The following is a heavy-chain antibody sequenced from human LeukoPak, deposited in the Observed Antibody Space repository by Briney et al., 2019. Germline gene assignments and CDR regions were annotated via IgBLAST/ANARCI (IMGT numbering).Heavy chain of an antibody. J-gene: IGHJ5*02. CDR1: GYTFTGYY. Sequence: ASVKVSCKASGYTFTGYYMHWVRQAPGQGLEWMGIINPSGGSTSYAQKFQGRVIMTRDMSTSTVYMELSSLRSEDTAVYYCARDLDIVVVPAAIRAGPPSGFDPWGQGTLVTVSS. V-gene: IGHV1-46*01. D-gene: IGHD2-2*02. CDR2: INPSGGST. CDR3: ARDLDIVVVPAAIRAGPPSGFDP.